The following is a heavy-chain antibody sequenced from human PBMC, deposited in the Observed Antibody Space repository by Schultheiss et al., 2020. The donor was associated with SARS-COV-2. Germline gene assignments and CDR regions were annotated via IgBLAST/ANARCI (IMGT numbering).Heavy chain of an antibody. CDR1: GGSISSSSYY. V-gene: IGHV4-39*01. D-gene: IGHD2-2*01. J-gene: IGHJ4*02. CDR2: IYYSGST. Sequence: SETLSFTCTVSGGSISSSSYYWGWIRQPPGKGLEWIGSIYYSGSTYYNPSLKSRVTISVDTSKNQFSLKLSSVTAADTAVYYCARHALVVPAASFDYWGQGTLVTVSS. CDR3: ARHALVVPAASFDY.